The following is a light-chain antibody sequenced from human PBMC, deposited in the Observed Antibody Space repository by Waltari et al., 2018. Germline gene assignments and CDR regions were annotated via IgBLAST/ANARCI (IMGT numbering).Light chain of an antibody. V-gene: IGKV3-20*01. Sequence: EIVLTQSPGTLSLSPGERATISCRASQSVSSSYLAWYQQKPGQAPWLLIYGASSRATGIPDRFSGSESGTDFTLTISRLEPEDFAVYYCQQYGSSPRTFGQGTKVEIK. J-gene: IGKJ1*01. CDR3: QQYGSSPRT. CDR2: GAS. CDR1: QSVSSSY.